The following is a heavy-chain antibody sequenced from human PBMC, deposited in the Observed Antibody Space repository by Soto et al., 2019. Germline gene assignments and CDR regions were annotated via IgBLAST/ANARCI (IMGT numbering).Heavy chain of an antibody. CDR1: GFTFDDYG. Sequence: GGSLRLSCAASGFTFDDYGMSWVRQAPGKGLEWVSGINWNGGSTGYADSVKGRFTISRDNAKNSLYLQMNSLRAEDTALYHCARAKVEYSSSSATDFDYWGQGTLVTVSS. J-gene: IGHJ4*02. CDR2: INWNGGST. CDR3: ARAKVEYSSSSATDFDY. V-gene: IGHV3-20*01. D-gene: IGHD6-6*01.